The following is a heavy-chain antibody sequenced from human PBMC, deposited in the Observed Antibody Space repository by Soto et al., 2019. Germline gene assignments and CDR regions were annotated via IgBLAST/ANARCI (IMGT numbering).Heavy chain of an antibody. CDR3: ARVGGLAARTFDY. V-gene: IGHV4-59*01. Sequence: PSETPSRACPGCVGSIIDCDWSWVRQPPGKGLEWIGYMYYSGSTNYNPSLKSRVTISVDTSKNQFSPNLRSMSPADTAVYYCARVGGLAARTFDYWGPGTLVTVSS. CDR2: MYYSGST. J-gene: IGHJ4*02. D-gene: IGHD6-6*01. CDR1: VGSIIDCD.